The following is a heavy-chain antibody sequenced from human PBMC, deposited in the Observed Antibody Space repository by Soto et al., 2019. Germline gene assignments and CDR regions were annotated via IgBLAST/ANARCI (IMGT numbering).Heavy chain of an antibody. Sequence: PVGSLRLSCAASGLIFNNYWMTWVRQAPGKGLEWVANINKDGSDKNYVDSVKGRFSISRDNAKNSLYLQMNSLRVEDTAMYYCTRWNYAMDVWGQGTTVTVSS. CDR1: GLIFNNYW. V-gene: IGHV3-7*03. J-gene: IGHJ6*02. CDR2: INKDGSDK. CDR3: TRWNYAMDV.